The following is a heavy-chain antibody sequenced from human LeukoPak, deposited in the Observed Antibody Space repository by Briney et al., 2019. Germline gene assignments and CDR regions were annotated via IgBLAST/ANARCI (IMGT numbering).Heavy chain of an antibody. V-gene: IGHV3-23*01. CDR1: GFTFSSYA. Sequence: GGSLRLSCAASGFTFSSYAMSWVRQVPGKGLEWVSSISGSGGSTYYADSVKGRFTISRDNSKNTVYLQMNSLRAEDTAVYYCAKDLSSPNYYYGMDVWGQGTTVTASS. D-gene: IGHD6-6*01. CDR2: ISGSGGST. CDR3: AKDLSSPNYYYGMDV. J-gene: IGHJ6*02.